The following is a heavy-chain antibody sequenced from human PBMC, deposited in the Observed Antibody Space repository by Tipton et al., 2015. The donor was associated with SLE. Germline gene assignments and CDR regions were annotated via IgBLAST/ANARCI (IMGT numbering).Heavy chain of an antibody. CDR1: GGSVSSGSYY. D-gene: IGHD6-6*01. J-gene: IGHJ4*02. V-gene: IGHV4-61*01. CDR3: ARVDSSSSD. Sequence: TLSLTCTVSGGSVSSGSYYWSWIRQPPGKGLEWIGEINHSGSTNYNPSLKSRVTISVDTSKNQFSLKLSSVTAADTAVYYCARVDSSSSDWGQGTLVTVSS. CDR2: INHSGST.